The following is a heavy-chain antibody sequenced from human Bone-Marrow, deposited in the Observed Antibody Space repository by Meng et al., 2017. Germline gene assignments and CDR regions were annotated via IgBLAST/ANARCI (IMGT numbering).Heavy chain of an antibody. D-gene: IGHD6-13*01. V-gene: IGHV4-4*07. J-gene: IGHJ3*02. CDR3: ASIGSVVAAAVHEGAFDI. Sequence: SETLSLTCTVSGGSISSYYWSWIRQPAGKGLEWIGRIYTSGSTNYNPSLKSRVTISVDTSKNQFSLKLSSVTAADTAVYYCASIGSVVAAAVHEGAFDIWGQGTMVTVSS. CDR2: IYTSGST. CDR1: GGSISSYY.